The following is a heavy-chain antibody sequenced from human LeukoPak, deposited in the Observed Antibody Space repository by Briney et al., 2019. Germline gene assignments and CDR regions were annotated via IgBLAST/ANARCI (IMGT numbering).Heavy chain of an antibody. D-gene: IGHD5-18*01. CDR2: ISSSSSYI. Sequence: GGSLRLSCAASGFTFSSYSMNWVRQAPGKGLEWVSSISSSSSYIYYADSVKGRFTISRDNAKNSLYLQMNSLRAEDTAVYHCARDYSYGSTLNWFDPWGQGTLVTVSS. J-gene: IGHJ5*02. V-gene: IGHV3-21*01. CDR3: ARDYSYGSTLNWFDP. CDR1: GFTFSSYS.